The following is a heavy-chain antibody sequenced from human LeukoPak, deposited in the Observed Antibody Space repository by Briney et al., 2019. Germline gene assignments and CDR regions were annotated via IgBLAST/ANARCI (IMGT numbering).Heavy chain of an antibody. CDR3: ARGPLKYSSSWYGSY. CDR1: VFTFSSHG. J-gene: IGHJ4*02. V-gene: IGHV3-33*01. CDR2: IWYDGSNK. D-gene: IGHD6-13*01. Sequence: GRSLRLFCAASVFTFSSHGMHCVRQAPGKGLEWVAVIWYDGSNKYYADSVKGRFTISRDNSKNTLYLQMNSLRAEDTAVYYCARGPLKYSSSWYGSYWGQGTLVTVSS.